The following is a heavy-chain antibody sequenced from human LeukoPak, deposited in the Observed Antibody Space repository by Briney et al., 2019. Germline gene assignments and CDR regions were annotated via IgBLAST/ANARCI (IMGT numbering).Heavy chain of an antibody. D-gene: IGHD4-17*01. J-gene: IGHJ4*02. V-gene: IGHV4-4*07. CDR2: ISASGSA. CDR3: AREITVTRPFDY. CDR1: NGFNSIYY. Sequence: PSETLSLTCTVSNGFNSIYYWSWVRQPAGKELEWIGRISASGSANYNPSLKSRVTMSVDTSKNQFSLKLSSVTAADTAVYYCAREITVTRPFDYWGQGTLVTVSS.